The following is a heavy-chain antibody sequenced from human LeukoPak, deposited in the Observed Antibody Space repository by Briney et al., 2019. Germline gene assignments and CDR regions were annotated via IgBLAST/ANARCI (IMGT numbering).Heavy chain of an antibody. V-gene: IGHV5-51*01. Sequence: GGALEISWKGSGCLFTSYWIGWGRQLPGKGLEGRGIIYPGEADNRYSASCQGEGTISAGKTSSNAYLQWSSLKASDTAMYYCARLLRNDYDILTGYYLPYYFDYWGQGTLVTVSS. D-gene: IGHD3-9*01. J-gene: IGHJ4*02. CDR1: GCLFTSYW. CDR3: ARLLRNDYDILTGYYLPYYFDY. CDR2: IYPGEADN.